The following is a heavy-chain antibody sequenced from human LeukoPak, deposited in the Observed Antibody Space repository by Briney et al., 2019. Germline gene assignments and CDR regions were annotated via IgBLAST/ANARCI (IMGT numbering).Heavy chain of an antibody. J-gene: IGHJ4*02. V-gene: IGHV4-59*01. CDR3: ARTGSTVTMLYPFDH. CDR2: IYYSGST. CDR1: GGPINSYY. Sequence: SETLSLTCTVSGGPINSYYWSWIRQPPGKGLEWIGYIYYSGSTNYNPSLKSRVSISVDTSKNQFSLKLSSVTAADTAVYYCARTGSTVTMLYPFDHWGQGTLVTVSP. D-gene: IGHD4-17*01.